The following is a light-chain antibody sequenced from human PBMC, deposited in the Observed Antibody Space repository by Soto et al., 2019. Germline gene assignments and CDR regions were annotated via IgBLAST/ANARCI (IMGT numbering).Light chain of an antibody. V-gene: IGLV2-14*01. Sequence: QSALTQPASVSGSPGQSITISCTGTSSDVGGYNYVSWYQQHPGKAPKLMIYEVSNRPSGVSNRFSGSKSGNTASLSIYGLQAEDEADYYCSSYTNNNTRVFGGGTKVTVL. CDR3: SSYTNNNTRV. CDR1: SSDVGGYNY. J-gene: IGLJ3*02. CDR2: EVS.